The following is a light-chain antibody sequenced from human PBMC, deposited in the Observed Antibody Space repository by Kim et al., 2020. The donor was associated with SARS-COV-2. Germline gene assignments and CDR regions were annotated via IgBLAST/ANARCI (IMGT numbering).Light chain of an antibody. CDR2: TTS. CDR1: QSRRSSY. CDR3: QHYGSSQLT. J-gene: IGKJ4*01. Sequence: SPGERATHPCRARQSRRSSYLAWYQQKPGQAPRLLIHTTSNRATGIPDRFSGSGSGTDFTLTINSLEPEDFAVYWCQHYGSSQLTFGGGTKVDIK. V-gene: IGKV3-20*01.